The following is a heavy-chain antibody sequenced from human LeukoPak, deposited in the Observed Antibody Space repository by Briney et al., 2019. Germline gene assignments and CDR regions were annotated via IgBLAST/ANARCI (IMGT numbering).Heavy chain of an antibody. Sequence: PSETLSLTCTVSGVSINSYYWSWIRQPPGRGLEWIGSIHYSGSTSYNPSPRSRVTISVDKSKNQFFLKLSSVTATDTAVYYCARRVHSSSWSSYFDYWGQEPLVTVSS. CDR2: IHYSGST. J-gene: IGHJ4*02. CDR1: GVSINSYY. D-gene: IGHD6-13*01. V-gene: IGHV4-59*01. CDR3: ARRVHSSSWSSYFDY.